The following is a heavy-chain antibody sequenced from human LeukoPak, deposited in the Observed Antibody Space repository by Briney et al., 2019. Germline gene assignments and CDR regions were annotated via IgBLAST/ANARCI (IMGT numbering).Heavy chain of an antibody. CDR3: AKAYSSYFDY. J-gene: IGHJ4*02. CDR2: IRYDGSNK. V-gene: IGHV3-30*02. CDR1: GFTFSSYG. D-gene: IGHD6-13*01. Sequence: GGSLRLSCAASGFTFSSYGMHWVRQAPGKGLEWVAFIRYDGSNKYYADSVKGRFTISRDNSKNTLYLQMNSLRAEDTAVYYCAKAYSSYFDYWGQGTLVTVSP.